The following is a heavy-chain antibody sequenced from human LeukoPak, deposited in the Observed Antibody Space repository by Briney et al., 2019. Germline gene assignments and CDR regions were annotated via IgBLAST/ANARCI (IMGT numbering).Heavy chain of an antibody. V-gene: IGHV3-30-3*01. J-gene: IGHJ4*02. Sequence: PGGSLRLSCAASGLTFSSYAMHWVRQAPGKGLEWVAVISYDGSNKYYADSVKGRFTISRDNSKNTLYLQMNSLRAEDTAVYYCARGNDFWSGYSMGDYWGQGTLVTVSS. CDR3: ARGNDFWSGYSMGDY. CDR1: GLTFSSYA. D-gene: IGHD3-3*01. CDR2: ISYDGSNK.